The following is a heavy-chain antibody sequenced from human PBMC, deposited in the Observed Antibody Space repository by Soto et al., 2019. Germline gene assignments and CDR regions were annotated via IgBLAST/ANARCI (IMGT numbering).Heavy chain of an antibody. Sequence: EVQLVESGGGLVEPGGSLRLSCAASGFTFNGAWMNWVRQGPGKGLEWVGRVKSKFDGGTIDYAAPVKGRFTISRDDSRNTVYLQMNSLSTEDTATYYCSADLPDWGAYAFDYWGQGALVTVSS. CDR1: GFTFNGAW. J-gene: IGHJ4*02. V-gene: IGHV3-15*07. D-gene: IGHD3-16*01. CDR3: SADLPDWGAYAFDY. CDR2: VKSKFDGGTI.